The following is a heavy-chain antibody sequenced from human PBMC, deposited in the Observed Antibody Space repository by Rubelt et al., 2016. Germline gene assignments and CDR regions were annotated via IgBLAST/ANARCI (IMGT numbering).Heavy chain of an antibody. Sequence: QLQLQESGPGLVKASGTLSLTCTVSGGSISSSSYYWGWIRQPPWKGPEWSGSIYYSGMTYYNPSLVLRVTMSVGKSLTHFALKLSLLTAADTAVYCCASGYDSSGYYYPDRKAHWFDPWGQGTLVTVSS. CDR2: IYYSGMT. V-gene: IGHV4-39*02. J-gene: IGHJ5*02. D-gene: IGHD3-22*01. CDR1: GGSISSSSYY. CDR3: ASGYDSSGYYYPDRKAHWFDP.